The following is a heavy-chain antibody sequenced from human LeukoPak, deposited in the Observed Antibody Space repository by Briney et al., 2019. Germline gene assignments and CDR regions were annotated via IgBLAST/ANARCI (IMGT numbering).Heavy chain of an antibody. V-gene: IGHV3-23*01. CDR1: GFTFTSYS. CDR3: AKGGKWDVTPFDY. Sequence: GGSLRLSCAASGFTFTSYSMNWVRQAPGKGLEWVSTISGGGGSTYSAASVKGRFTISRDNSKNTLYLQVNSLRAEDTAVYYCAKGGKWDVTPFDYWGQGTLVTVSS. CDR2: ISGGGGST. D-gene: IGHD1-26*01. J-gene: IGHJ4*02.